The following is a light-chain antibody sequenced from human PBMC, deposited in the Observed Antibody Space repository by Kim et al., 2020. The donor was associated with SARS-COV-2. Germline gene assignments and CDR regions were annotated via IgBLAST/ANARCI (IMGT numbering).Light chain of an antibody. CDR2: KDS. J-gene: IGLJ3*02. CDR1: NIQTLN. V-gene: IGLV3-9*01. Sequence: SYELTQPLSVSVVLGQTARLTCGGNNIQTLNVHWYRQKPGQAPVLVMSKDSKRPSGIPERFSGYNSGNTATLTISTAQADDEGDYYRQVWGSRSWVLGGG. CDR3: QVWGSRSWV.